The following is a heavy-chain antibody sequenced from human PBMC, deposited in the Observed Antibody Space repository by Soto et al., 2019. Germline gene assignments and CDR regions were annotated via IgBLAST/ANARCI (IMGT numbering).Heavy chain of an antibody. J-gene: IGHJ4*02. V-gene: IGHV3-23*01. D-gene: IGHD1-7*01. CDR3: AKDRRAGGNYGFYSDF. Sequence: SLRLSCAASGFTFSSYGMTWVRQAPGKGLEWVSFSSATGAGTYYADSVKGRFTISRDNSKNTLYLQMTSLRTDDTAAYYCAKDRRAGGNYGFYSDFWGQGALVTVSS. CDR2: SSATGAGT. CDR1: GFTFSSYG.